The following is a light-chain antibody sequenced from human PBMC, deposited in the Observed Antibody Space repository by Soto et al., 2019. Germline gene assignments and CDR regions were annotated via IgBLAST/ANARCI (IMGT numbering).Light chain of an antibody. CDR3: QQYGDSPFT. CDR1: QRIRTSY. Sequence: EIVLTQSPGTLSLSAGKRATLSCRASQRIRTSYLAWYQQKPGRAPRVLVYGTSTRATGIPSRFSGSGSGTDFTLTISRLEPEDFAVYYCQQYGDSPFTFGPGTKVDIK. V-gene: IGKV3-20*01. J-gene: IGKJ3*01. CDR2: GTS.